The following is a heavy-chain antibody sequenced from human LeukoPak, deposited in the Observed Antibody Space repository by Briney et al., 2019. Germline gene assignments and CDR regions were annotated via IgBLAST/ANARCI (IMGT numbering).Heavy chain of an antibody. CDR2: INGGKGNT. CDR1: GYTFTSYA. CDR3: ARDEGGGFGC. D-gene: IGHD5-12*01. J-gene: IGHJ4*02. Sequence: GASVKVSCKASGYTFTSYAIHWVRQAPGQRLEWMGWINGGKGNTKYSQKFQDRVTISKDTSTSTAYMELSSLRSEDTAVYYCARDEGGGFGCWGQGTLVTVSS. V-gene: IGHV1-3*01.